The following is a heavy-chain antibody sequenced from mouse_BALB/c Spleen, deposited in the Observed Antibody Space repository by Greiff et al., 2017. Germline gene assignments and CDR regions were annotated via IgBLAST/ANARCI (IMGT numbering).Heavy chain of an antibody. J-gene: IGHJ3*01. CDR1: GFTFSDYY. CDR3: ARGHYYGSSYEWFAY. D-gene: IGHD1-1*01. Sequence: EVKLMESGGGLVKPGGSLKLSCAASGFTFSDYYMYWVRQTPEKRLEWVATISDGGSYTCYPDSVKGRFTISRDNAKNNLYLQMSSLKSEDTAMYYCARGHYYGSSYEWFAYWGQGTLVTVSA. CDR2: ISDGGSYT. V-gene: IGHV5-4*02.